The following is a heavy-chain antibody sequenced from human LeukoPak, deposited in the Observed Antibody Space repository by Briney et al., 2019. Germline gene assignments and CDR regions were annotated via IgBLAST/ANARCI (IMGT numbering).Heavy chain of an antibody. D-gene: IGHD2-2*01. CDR1: GITLSNYV. J-gene: IGHJ4*02. CDR3: ARGSLTPIVVVPAADY. Sequence: GGSLRLSCAVSGITLSNYVMTWVRQAPGKGLEWVSSISSSSSYIYYADSVKGRFTISRDNAKNSLYLQMNSLRAEDTAVYYCARGSLTPIVVVPAADYWGQGTLVTVSS. V-gene: IGHV3-21*01. CDR2: ISSSSSYI.